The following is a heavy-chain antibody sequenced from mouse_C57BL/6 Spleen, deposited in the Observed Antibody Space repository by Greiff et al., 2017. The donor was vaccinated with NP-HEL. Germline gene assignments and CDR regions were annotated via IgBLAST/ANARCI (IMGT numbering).Heavy chain of an antibody. V-gene: IGHV1-64*01. CDR2: IHPNSGST. CDR3: ARSPITGSYAMDY. CDR1: GYTFTSYW. Sequence: QVQLQQPGAELVKPGASVKLSCKASGYTFTSYWMHWVKQRPGQGLEWIGMIHPNSGSTNYNEKFKSKATLTVDKSSSTSYMQLSSLTSEDSAVYYCARSPITGSYAMDYWGQGTSVTVSS. D-gene: IGHD4-1*01. J-gene: IGHJ4*01.